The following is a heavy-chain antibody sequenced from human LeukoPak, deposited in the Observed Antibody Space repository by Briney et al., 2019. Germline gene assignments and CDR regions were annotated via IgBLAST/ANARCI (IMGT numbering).Heavy chain of an antibody. V-gene: IGHV4-34*01. CDR2: INHSGST. CDR3: ARGPLRPTFTNRHFRQRTKRYFDY. D-gene: IGHD1/OR15-1a*01. Sequence: SETLSLTCAVYGGSFSGYYWSWIRQPPGKGLEWIGEINHSGSTNYNPSLKSRVTISVDTSKNQFSLKLSSVTAADTAVYYCARGPLRPTFTNRHFRQRTKRYFDYWGQGTLVTVSS. CDR1: GGSFSGYY. J-gene: IGHJ4*02.